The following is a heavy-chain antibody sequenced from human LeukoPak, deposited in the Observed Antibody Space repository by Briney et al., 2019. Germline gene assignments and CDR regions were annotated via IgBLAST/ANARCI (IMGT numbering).Heavy chain of an antibody. J-gene: IGHJ4*02. CDR3: ARGPNYGARKDYLDY. CDR2: IKQGGREK. D-gene: IGHD4-17*01. Sequence: GGSLRLSCVASGFTFSSHWMNWVRQAPGKGLEWVANIKQGGREKNYVDSVKGRFTVSRDDAMNSLYLQMNSLGAEDTAIYYCARGPNYGARKDYLDYWGQGTLVTVSS. V-gene: IGHV3-7*03. CDR1: GFTFSSHW.